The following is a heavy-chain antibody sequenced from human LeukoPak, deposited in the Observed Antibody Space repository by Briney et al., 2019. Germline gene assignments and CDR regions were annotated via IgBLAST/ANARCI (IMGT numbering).Heavy chain of an antibody. CDR1: GGSISSSNW. Sequence: SETLSLTCAVSGGSISSSNWWSWVRQPPGKGLEWIGEIYHSGSTNYNPSLKSRVTISVDKSKNQFSLKLSSVTAADTAVYYCASIDYDSSGYYFDYWGQGTLVTVSS. V-gene: IGHV4-4*02. CDR2: IYHSGST. D-gene: IGHD3-22*01. CDR3: ASIDYDSSGYYFDY. J-gene: IGHJ4*02.